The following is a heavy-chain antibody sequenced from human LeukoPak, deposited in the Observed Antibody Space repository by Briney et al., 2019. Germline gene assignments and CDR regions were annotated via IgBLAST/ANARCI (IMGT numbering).Heavy chain of an antibody. D-gene: IGHD3-10*01. V-gene: IGHV4-34*01. CDR3: AKRGYGSGSYGRNWFDP. CDR2: INHSGST. CDR1: GGSFSGYY. J-gene: IGHJ5*02. Sequence: SETLSLTCAVYGGSFSGYYWSWIRQPPGKGLEWIGEINHSGSTNYNPSLKSRVTISVDTSKNQFSLKLSSVTAADTAVYYCAKRGYGSGSYGRNWFDPWGQGTLVTVSS.